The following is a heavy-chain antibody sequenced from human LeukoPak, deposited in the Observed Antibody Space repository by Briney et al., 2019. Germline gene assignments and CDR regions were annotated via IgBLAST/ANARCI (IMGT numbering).Heavy chain of an antibody. D-gene: IGHD3-22*01. J-gene: IGHJ5*02. CDR3: ASTYYYGVWFDP. CDR2: IKQDGSEK. CDR1: GFTFSSYW. V-gene: IGHV3-7*01. Sequence: GGPLRLSCAASGFTFSSYWMTWVRQAPGKGLEWVANIKQDGSEKYYVDSVKGRFTISRDNAENSLYLQMNGLRVEDTAVYYCASTYYYGVWFDPWGQGTLVTVSS.